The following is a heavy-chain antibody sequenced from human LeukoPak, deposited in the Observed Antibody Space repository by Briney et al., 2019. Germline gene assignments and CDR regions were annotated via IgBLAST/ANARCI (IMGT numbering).Heavy chain of an antibody. J-gene: IGHJ4*02. Sequence: EASVKVSCKASGYTFTGYYMHWVRQAPGQGLEWMGWINPNSGGTNYAQKFQGWVTMTRDTSISTAYMELSRLRSDDTAVYYCAYSSSSLAFDYWGQGTLVTVSS. CDR2: INPNSGGT. V-gene: IGHV1-2*04. CDR1: GYTFTGYY. D-gene: IGHD6-13*01. CDR3: AYSSSSLAFDY.